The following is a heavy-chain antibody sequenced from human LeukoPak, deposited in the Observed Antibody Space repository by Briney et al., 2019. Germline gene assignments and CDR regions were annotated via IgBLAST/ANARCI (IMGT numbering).Heavy chain of an antibody. CDR3: ARHPGRWELGDC. D-gene: IGHD1-26*01. J-gene: IGHJ4*02. CDR1: GYSISSGYY. V-gene: IGHV4-38-2*01. Sequence: SETLSLTCAVSGYSISSGYYWGWIRQPPGKGLEWIGSIYHGGSTYYNPSLNSRVTISVDTSKNQFSLKLSSVTAADTAVYYCARHPGRWELGDCWGQGTLVTVSS. CDR2: IYHGGST.